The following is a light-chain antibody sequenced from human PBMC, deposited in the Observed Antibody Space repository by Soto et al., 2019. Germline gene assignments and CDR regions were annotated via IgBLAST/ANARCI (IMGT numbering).Light chain of an antibody. CDR2: NNN. V-gene: IGLV1-44*01. J-gene: IGLJ3*02. Sequence: QSVLTQTPSASGTPGQTVTISCSGSRSNIGNNAVSWYQQFPGTAPELLIYNNNQRPSGVPDRFSGSKSGTSASLAISGLQSEDEADYYCATWDDSLNARGVFGGGTKLTVL. CDR1: RSNIGNNA. CDR3: ATWDDSLNARGV.